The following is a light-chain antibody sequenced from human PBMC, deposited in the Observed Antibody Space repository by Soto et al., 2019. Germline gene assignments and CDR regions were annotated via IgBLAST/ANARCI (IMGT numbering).Light chain of an antibody. V-gene: IGKV1-5*01. CDR1: RSISDW. J-gene: IGKJ1*01. CDR3: LQYDSYSWT. CDR2: DAS. Sequence: DIQMTQTPSTLSPSVGDRVTITCRASRSISDWVAWYQQRPGKAPKLLIFDASSLKSGVPSRFSGSGSGTEFTLTISSLQPDDVATYYCLQYDSYSWTFGQGPKVHI.